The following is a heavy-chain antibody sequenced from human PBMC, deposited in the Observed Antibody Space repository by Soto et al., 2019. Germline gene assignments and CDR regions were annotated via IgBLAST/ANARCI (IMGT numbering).Heavy chain of an antibody. D-gene: IGHD3-22*01. CDR1: GFTFSSYG. CDR3: AKDLVRYYYDSSGHYPGAFDI. J-gene: IGHJ3*02. CDR2: ISYDGSNK. V-gene: IGHV3-30*18. Sequence: PGGSLRLSCAASGFTFSSYGMHWVRQAPGKGLEWVAVISYDGSNKYYADSVKGRFTISRDNSKNTLYLQMNSLRAEDTAVYYCAKDLVRYYYDSSGHYPGAFDIWGQGTMVTVSS.